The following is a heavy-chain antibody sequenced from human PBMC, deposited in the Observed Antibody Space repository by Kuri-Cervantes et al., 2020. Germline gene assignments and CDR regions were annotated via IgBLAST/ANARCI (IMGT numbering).Heavy chain of an antibody. CDR1: GYTFTSYG. CDR3: AKYLVDSSGYYYTGFDY. D-gene: IGHD3-22*01. CDR2: ISAYNGNT. J-gene: IGHJ4*02. Sequence: ASVKVSCKASGYTFTSYGISWVRQAPGQGLEWMGWISAYNGNTNYAQKLQGRVTMTTDTSTSTAYMELRSLRSDDTAVYYCAKYLVDSSGYYYTGFDYWGQGTLVTDSS. V-gene: IGHV1-18*01.